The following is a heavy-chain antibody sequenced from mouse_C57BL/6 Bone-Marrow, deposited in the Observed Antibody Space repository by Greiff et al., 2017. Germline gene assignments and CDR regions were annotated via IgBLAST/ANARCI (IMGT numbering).Heavy chain of an antibody. CDR2: ISSGGDYI. D-gene: IGHD2-4*01. J-gene: IGHJ2*01. CDR3: TRDGGLRRGDY. CDR1: GFTFSSYA. Sequence: DVQLVESGEGLVKPGGSLKLSCAASGFTFSSYAMSWVRQTPEKRLEWVAYISSGGDYIYYADTVKGRFTISRDNARNTLYRQMSSLKSEDTAMYYCTRDGGLRRGDYWGQGTTLTVSS. V-gene: IGHV5-9-1*02.